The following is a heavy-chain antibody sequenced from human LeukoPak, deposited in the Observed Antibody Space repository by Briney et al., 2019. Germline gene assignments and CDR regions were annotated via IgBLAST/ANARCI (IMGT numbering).Heavy chain of an antibody. Sequence: SETLSLTCTVSGGSISSSSYYWGWIRQPPGKGLEWIGSIYYSGSTYYNPSLKSRVTISVDTSKNQFSLKLSSVTAADTAVCYCASSLLGATSPGFDYWGQGTLVTVSS. J-gene: IGHJ4*02. D-gene: IGHD1-26*01. CDR2: IYYSGST. CDR1: GGSISSSSYY. CDR3: ASSLLGATSPGFDY. V-gene: IGHV4-39*01.